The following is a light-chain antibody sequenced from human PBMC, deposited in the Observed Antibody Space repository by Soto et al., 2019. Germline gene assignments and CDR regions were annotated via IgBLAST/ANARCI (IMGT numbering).Light chain of an antibody. V-gene: IGKV1-9*01. CDR1: QGISSY. CDR2: GAS. Sequence: DLPLTQSPSFLSASVGDRVTITCRASQGISSYLAWYQQPPGKAPKLLIYGASTLQRGVSSRFSGSGSGTEFTLTISSLQPEDFATYYCQHLNTYPRTFGQGTKLEVK. CDR3: QHLNTYPRT. J-gene: IGKJ2*01.